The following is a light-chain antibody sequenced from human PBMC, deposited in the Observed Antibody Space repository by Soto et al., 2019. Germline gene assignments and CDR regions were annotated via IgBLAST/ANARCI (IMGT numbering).Light chain of an antibody. CDR1: NSDIGTKN. CDR3: CTWDSSPSGGV. J-gene: IGLJ2*01. CDR2: DNI. Sequence: QSVLTQPPSVSAAPGQTVTISCSGTNSDIGTKNVFWYHQLHGTTPKLLIYDNIKRPSGIPDRFSASTSATSATLAITGLSTGDEADDDCCTWDSSPSGGVFGGGTKLTVL. V-gene: IGLV1-51*01.